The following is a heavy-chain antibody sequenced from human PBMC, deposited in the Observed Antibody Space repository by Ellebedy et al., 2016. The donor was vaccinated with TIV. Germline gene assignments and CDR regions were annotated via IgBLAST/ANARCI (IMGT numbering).Heavy chain of an antibody. CDR1: GGSFSGYY. J-gene: IGHJ2*01. Sequence: MPGGSLRLSCVVYGGSFSGYYWNWIRQPPGKGLEWIGEVNRGGNTNYNPSLKSRVTLSVDTSKNHFSLNLSSVTAADTAVYYCARGHLGTGYYLGVRYFDLWGRGTLVTISS. V-gene: IGHV4-34*01. CDR3: ARGHLGTGYYLGVRYFDL. CDR2: VNRGGNT. D-gene: IGHD1-26*01.